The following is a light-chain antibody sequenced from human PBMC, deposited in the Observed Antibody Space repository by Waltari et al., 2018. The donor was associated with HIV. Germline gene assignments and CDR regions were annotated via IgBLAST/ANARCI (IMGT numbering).Light chain of an antibody. V-gene: IGKV3-15*01. CDR3: QQFYDTSLVT. J-gene: IGKJ4*01. Sequence: EIVMTQSPATLSVSPGERATLSCRASQSVIRNLAWYQQKPGQAPRLLIYGSSTRAPGIPARFSGSGSGTEFSLTISGLQSEDSAIYYCQQFYDTSLVTFGGGTKLEIK. CDR2: GSS. CDR1: QSVIRN.